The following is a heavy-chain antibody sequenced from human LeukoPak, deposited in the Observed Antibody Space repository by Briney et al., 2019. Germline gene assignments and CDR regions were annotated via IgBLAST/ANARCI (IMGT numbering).Heavy chain of an antibody. CDR2: INHSGST. D-gene: IGHD6-13*01. J-gene: IGHJ4*02. CDR3: ARFHGDIGSSWYLDY. V-gene: IGHV4-34*01. CDR1: GGSFSGYY. Sequence: SETLSLTCAVYGGSFSGYYWSWIRQPPGKGLEWIGEINHSGSTNYNPSLKSRVTISVDTSKNQFSLKLSSVTAADTAVYYYARFHGDIGSSWYLDYWGQGTLVTVSS.